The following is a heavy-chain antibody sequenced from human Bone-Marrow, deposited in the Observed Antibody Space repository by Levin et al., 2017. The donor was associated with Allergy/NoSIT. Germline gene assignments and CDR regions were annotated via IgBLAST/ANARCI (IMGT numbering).Heavy chain of an antibody. J-gene: IGHJ4*02. D-gene: IGHD6-19*01. CDR1: GFTVSNNY. V-gene: IGHV3-53*01. CDR2: IYSGGNT. CDR3: AAQTPCIAEA. Sequence: ETLSLTCAASGFTVSNNYMKWVRQAPGKGLEWVSLIYSGGNTYYADSVKGRFTISRDNSKNTLYLQMNSLRAEDTAVFYCAAQTPCIAEAGGQGALVTVSS.